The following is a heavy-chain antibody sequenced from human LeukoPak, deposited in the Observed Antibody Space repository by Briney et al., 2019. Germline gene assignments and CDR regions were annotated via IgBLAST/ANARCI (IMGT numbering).Heavy chain of an antibody. J-gene: IGHJ2*01. V-gene: IGHV4-30-2*01. CDR3: ARKRVTTFAWYFDL. Sequence: SQTLSLTCTVSGGSISSGGYYWSWIRQPPGKGLEWIGYIYHSGSTYYNPSLKSRVTISVDRSKNQFSLKLSSVTAADTAVYYCARKRVTTFAWYFDLWGRGTLVTVSS. CDR2: IYHSGST. D-gene: IGHD3-16*01. CDR1: GGSISSGGYY.